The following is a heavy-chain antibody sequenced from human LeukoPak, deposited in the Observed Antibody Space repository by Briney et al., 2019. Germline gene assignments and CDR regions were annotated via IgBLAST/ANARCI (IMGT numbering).Heavy chain of an antibody. CDR2: ISAYNGNT. D-gene: IGHD4-17*01. CDR1: GYTFTNYG. J-gene: IGHJ4*02. CDR3: ARDRVGGDLTGESLY. V-gene: IGHV1-18*01. Sequence: GAAVKVSCRASGYTFTNYGISWVRQAPGQGLEWMGWISAYNGNTHYAQKLQGRLTMTTDTSTSTAYMELGSLRSDDTAVYYCARDRVGGDLTGESLYWGQGTLVAVSS.